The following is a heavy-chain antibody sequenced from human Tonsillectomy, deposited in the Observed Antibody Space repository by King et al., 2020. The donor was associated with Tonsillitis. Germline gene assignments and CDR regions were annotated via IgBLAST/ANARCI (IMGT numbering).Heavy chain of an antibody. V-gene: IGHV3-30*04. CDR2: ISFDARRQ. J-gene: IGHJ4*02. Sequence: VQLVESGGGLVQPGGFLKLSCAASGFTFRGSAMHWVRQASGKGLEWVAVISFDARRQNYADSVKGRFTISRDNSRDTLYLQMNSLRPEDTAVYYCARERLYSSDWGIDYWGQGSLVTVSS. CDR3: ARERLYSSDWGIDY. D-gene: IGHD6-19*01. CDR1: GFTFRGSA.